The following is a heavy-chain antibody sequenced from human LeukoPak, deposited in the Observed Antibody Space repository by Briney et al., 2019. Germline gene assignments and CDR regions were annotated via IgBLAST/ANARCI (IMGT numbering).Heavy chain of an antibody. J-gene: IGHJ6*03. CDR3: ARGGITMVRGVINPSVVDYYMDV. CDR2: ISYDGSNK. CDR1: GFSFSTYW. Sequence: GGSLRLSCAASGFSFSTYWMTWVRQAPGKGLEWVAVISYDGSNKYYADSVKGRFTISRDNSKNTLYLQMNSLRAEDTAVYYCARGGITMVRGVINPSVVDYYMDVWGKGTTVTVSS. V-gene: IGHV3-30*01. D-gene: IGHD3-10*01.